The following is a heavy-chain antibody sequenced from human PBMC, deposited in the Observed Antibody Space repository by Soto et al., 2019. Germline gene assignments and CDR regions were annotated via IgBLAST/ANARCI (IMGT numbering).Heavy chain of an antibody. CDR2: ISAYNGNT. D-gene: IGHD3-3*01. CDR3: ARAGYVYWSGSIGWYDP. V-gene: IGHV1-18*01. Sequence: ASVKVSCKASGYTFTSYGISWVRQAPGQGLEWMGWISAYNGNTNYAQKLQGRVTMTTDTSTSTAYMELRSLRSDDTAVYYCARAGYVYWSGSIGWYDPWGQGTLVTVSS. J-gene: IGHJ5*02. CDR1: GYTFTSYG.